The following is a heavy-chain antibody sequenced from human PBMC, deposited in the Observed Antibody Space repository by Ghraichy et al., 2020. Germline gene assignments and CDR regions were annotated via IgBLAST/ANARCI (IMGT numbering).Heavy chain of an antibody. CDR3: ASASSSWYFSYPSNFDY. CDR2: INHSGST. CDR1: GGSFSGYY. Sequence: SETLSLTCAVYGGSFSGYYWSWIRQPPGKGLEWIGEINHSGSTNYNPSLKSRVTISVDTSKNQFSLKLSSVTAADTAVYYCASASSSWYFSYPSNFDYWGQGTLVTVSS. V-gene: IGHV4-34*01. J-gene: IGHJ4*02. D-gene: IGHD6-13*01.